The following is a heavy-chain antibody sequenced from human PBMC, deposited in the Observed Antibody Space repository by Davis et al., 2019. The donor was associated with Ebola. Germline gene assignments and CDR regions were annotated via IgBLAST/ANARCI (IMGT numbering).Heavy chain of an antibody. CDR1: GLSVSDSY. CDR2: IYSGGNR. J-gene: IGHJ4*02. Sequence: GESLKISCVVSGLSVSDSYMSWVRQPPGKGLEWVAVIYSGGNRYYADSVKGRFTISRDNSKNPLYLQMNSLRAEDTDVYYCAKSYSNYVRHTFDYWGQGTLVTVSS. D-gene: IGHD4-11*01. V-gene: IGHV3-53*01. CDR3: AKSYSNYVRHTFDY.